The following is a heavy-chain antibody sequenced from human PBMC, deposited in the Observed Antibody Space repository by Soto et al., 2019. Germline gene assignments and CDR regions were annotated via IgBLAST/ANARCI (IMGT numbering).Heavy chain of an antibody. CDR1: GGSISSYY. Sequence: SETLSLTCTVSGGSISSYYWSWIRQPPGKGLEWIGYIYYSGSTNYNPSLKSRVTISVDTSKNQFSLKLSSVTAADTAVYYCARCIFPYYFDYWGQGTLVTVSS. D-gene: IGHD3-3*01. V-gene: IGHV4-59*08. CDR2: IYYSGST. J-gene: IGHJ4*02. CDR3: ARCIFPYYFDY.